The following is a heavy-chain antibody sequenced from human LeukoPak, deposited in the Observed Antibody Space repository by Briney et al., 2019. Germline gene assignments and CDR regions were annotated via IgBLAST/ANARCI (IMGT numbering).Heavy chain of an antibody. D-gene: IGHD6-19*01. Sequence: GGPLRLSCAASGFTFDDYAMHWVRQAPGKGLEWVSGISWNSGSIGYADSVKGRFTISRDNAKNSLYLQMNSLRAEDTALYYCAKDTEWGAGAYYGMDVWGQGTTVTVSS. J-gene: IGHJ6*02. CDR2: ISWNSGSI. CDR3: AKDTEWGAGAYYGMDV. V-gene: IGHV3-9*01. CDR1: GFTFDDYA.